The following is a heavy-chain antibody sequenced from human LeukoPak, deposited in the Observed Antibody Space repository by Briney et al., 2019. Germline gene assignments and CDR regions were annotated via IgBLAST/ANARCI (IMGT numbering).Heavy chain of an antibody. CDR1: TLTLNNYW. D-gene: IGHD5-12*01. J-gene: IGHJ4*02. CDR2: IKYDGSER. V-gene: IGHV3-7*04. CDR3: ARSPIRQRFFDY. Sequence: GGSLRLSCTASTLTLNNYWMSWVRQAPGKGLEWVANIKYDGSERFYVDSVKGRFTISRDNAKNSLYLQMNSLRAEDTAVYFCARSPIRQRFFDYWGQGILVTVSS.